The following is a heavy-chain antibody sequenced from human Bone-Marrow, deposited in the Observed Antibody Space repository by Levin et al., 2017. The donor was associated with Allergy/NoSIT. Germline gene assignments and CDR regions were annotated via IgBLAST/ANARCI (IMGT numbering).Heavy chain of an antibody. D-gene: IGHD2-8*01. Sequence: GESLKISCKASGFTFTFYAFTWVRQAPGQGLEWMGWISPYNGDTKYARTFQDRVTMTTDTSTSTAYMELRSLRSEDTAMYFCAREMAETAADTFDIWGQGTMVTVSS. CDR1: GFTFTFYA. CDR3: AREMAETAADTFDI. V-gene: IGHV1-18*01. CDR2: ISPYNGDT. J-gene: IGHJ3*02.